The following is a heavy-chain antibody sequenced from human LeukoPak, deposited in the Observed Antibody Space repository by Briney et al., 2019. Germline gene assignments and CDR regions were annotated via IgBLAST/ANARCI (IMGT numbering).Heavy chain of an antibody. CDR2: ISGSGGST. V-gene: IGHV3-23*01. D-gene: IGHD1-26*01. CDR1: GFTFSSYA. CDR3: ATHSGSYPRPNYFDY. Sequence: GGSLRPSCAASGFTFSSYAMSWVRQAPGKGLEWVSAISGSGGSTYYADSVKGRFTISRDNSRNTLYLQMNSLRAEDTAVYYCATHSGSYPRPNYFDYWGQGTLVTVSS. J-gene: IGHJ4*02.